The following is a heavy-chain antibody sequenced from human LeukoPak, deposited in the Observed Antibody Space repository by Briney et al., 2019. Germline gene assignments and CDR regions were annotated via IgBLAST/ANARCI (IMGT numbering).Heavy chain of an antibody. V-gene: IGHV3-74*01. CDR2: INTDESST. CDR3: GPGWPAPQL. J-gene: IGHJ4*02. D-gene: IGHD5-24*01. Sequence: PGGSLRLSCAASGFTFDDYAMHWVRQAPGKGLVWVSHINTDESSTSYADSVKGRFTISRDNAKNTLYLQMNSLRAEDTAVYYCGPGWPAPQLRGQGTLVTVSS. CDR1: GFTFDDYA.